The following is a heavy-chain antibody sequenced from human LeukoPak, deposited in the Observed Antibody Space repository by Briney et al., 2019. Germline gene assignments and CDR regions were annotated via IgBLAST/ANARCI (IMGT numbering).Heavy chain of an antibody. Sequence: ASVKVSCKASGYTFTSYYMHWVRQAPGQGLEWMGIINPSGGSTSYAQKFQGRVTMTRDTSTSTVYMELSSLRSEDTAVYYCARERPSGSYPIPNDYWGQGTLVTVSS. J-gene: IGHJ4*02. CDR2: INPSGGST. D-gene: IGHD1-26*01. CDR1: GYTFTSYY. CDR3: ARERPSGSYPIPNDY. V-gene: IGHV1-46*01.